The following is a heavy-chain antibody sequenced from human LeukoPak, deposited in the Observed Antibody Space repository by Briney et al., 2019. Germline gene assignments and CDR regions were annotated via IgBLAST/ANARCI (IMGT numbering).Heavy chain of an antibody. D-gene: IGHD3-9*01. CDR1: GYTFTGYY. CDR3: ARRTYISNRNWFDP. J-gene: IGHJ5*02. V-gene: IGHV1-2*02. Sequence: ASVKVTCKASGYTFTGYYMHWVRQAPGQGLEWMGWINPNSGGTNYAQKFQGRVTMTRDTSISTAYMELSRLRSDDTAVYYCARRTYISNRNWFDPWGQGTLVTVSS. CDR2: INPNSGGT.